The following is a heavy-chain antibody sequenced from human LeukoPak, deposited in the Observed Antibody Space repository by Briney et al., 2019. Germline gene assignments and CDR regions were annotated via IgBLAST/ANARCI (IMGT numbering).Heavy chain of an antibody. V-gene: IGHV1-2*07. CDR2: IYPSSGDI. CDR1: GYTFTGHY. CDR3: ARAAIAVAGDYNYHYMDV. Sequence: GASVKVSCKASGYTFTGHYMHWVRQAPGQGLEWMEWIYPSSGDIDYSHIFEGRVTMTRDTSISTAYMELSRLRSDDTAVYYCARAAIAVAGDYNYHYMDVWGKGTTVTVSS. J-gene: IGHJ6*03. D-gene: IGHD6-19*01.